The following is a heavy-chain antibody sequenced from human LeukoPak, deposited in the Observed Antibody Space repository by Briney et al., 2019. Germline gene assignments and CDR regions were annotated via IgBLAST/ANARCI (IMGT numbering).Heavy chain of an antibody. CDR3: AKTEAPAAIRAGSDY. V-gene: IGHV3-21*04. Sequence: PGGSLRLSCAASGFTFSRYSMNWVRQAPGKGLEWVSSISSGSSYIYYADSVKGRVTISRDNSNNTLYLQMNSLRAEDTAVYYCAKTEAPAAIRAGSDYWGQGTLVTVSS. J-gene: IGHJ4*02. CDR1: GFTFSRYS. D-gene: IGHD2-2*02. CDR2: ISSGSSYI.